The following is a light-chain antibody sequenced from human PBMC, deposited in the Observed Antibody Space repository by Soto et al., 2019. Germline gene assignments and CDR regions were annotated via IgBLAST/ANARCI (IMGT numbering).Light chain of an antibody. Sequence: QLVLTQPPSVSGAPGQRVTISCTGSSSNIGAGYDVHWYQQLPGRAPKLLIYGNTNRPSEVPDRFSGSKSGTSASLAITGLQAEDEADYYCLSFDSSLSVVFGGGTKLTVL. J-gene: IGLJ2*01. CDR1: SSNIGAGYD. V-gene: IGLV1-40*01. CDR2: GNT. CDR3: LSFDSSLSVV.